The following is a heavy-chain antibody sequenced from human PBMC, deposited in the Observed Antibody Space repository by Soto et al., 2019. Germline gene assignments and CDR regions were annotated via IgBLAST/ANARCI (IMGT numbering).Heavy chain of an antibody. J-gene: IGHJ4*02. Sequence: PSETLSLTCTVSGGSISSSSYYWGWIRQPPGKGLEWIGSIYYSGSTYYNPSLKSRVTISVDTSKNQFSLKLSSVTAADTAVYYCALLSWGTYYLDYWGQGTRVTVS. CDR2: IYYSGST. D-gene: IGHD3-16*01. CDR3: ALLSWGTYYLDY. V-gene: IGHV4-39*01. CDR1: GGSISSSSYY.